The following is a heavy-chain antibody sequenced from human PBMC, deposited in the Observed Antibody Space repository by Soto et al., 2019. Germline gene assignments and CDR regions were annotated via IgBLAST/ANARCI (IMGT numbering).Heavy chain of an antibody. CDR1: GFTFSSYG. Sequence: QVQLVESGGGVVQPGRSLRLSCAASGFTFSSYGMHWVRQAPGKGLEWVAVISYDGSNKYYADSVKGRFTISRDNSKNTLYLQMNSLRAEDTAVYYCGLLPREYFDYWGQGTLVTVSS. J-gene: IGHJ4*02. CDR2: ISYDGSNK. D-gene: IGHD2-15*01. CDR3: GLLPREYFDY. V-gene: IGHV3-30*03.